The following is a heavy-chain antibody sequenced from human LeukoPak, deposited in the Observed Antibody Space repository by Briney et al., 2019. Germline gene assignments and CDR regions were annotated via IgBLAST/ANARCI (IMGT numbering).Heavy chain of an antibody. CDR2: IYHTGST. CDR3: ARVGYPTQRRVLSAVTIPTAGAFDV. J-gene: IGHJ3*01. CDR1: GGPFSNYY. V-gene: IGHV4-34*01. Sequence: SETLSLTCAAYGGPFSNYYWSWIRQPPGKGLEWIGVIYHTGSTTYSPSLKSRVIISVDTSKKQFSLSLTSVTAADTAVYYCARVGYPTQRRVLSAVTIPTAGAFDVWGQGTLVTVSS. D-gene: IGHD4-17*01.